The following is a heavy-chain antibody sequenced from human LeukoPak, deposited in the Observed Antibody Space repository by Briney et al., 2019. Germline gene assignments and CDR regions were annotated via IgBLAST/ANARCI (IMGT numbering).Heavy chain of an antibody. J-gene: IGHJ5*02. CDR3: ARSRPKYSSGWFGVAGNH. CDR1: GYTFTSYG. D-gene: IGHD6-19*01. Sequence: ASVKVSCKASGYTFTSYGISWVRQAPGQGLEWMGWISAYNGNTNYAQKPQGRVTMTTDTSTSTAYMELRSLRSDDTAVYYCARSRPKYSSGWFGVAGNHWGQGTLVTVSS. CDR2: ISAYNGNT. V-gene: IGHV1-18*01.